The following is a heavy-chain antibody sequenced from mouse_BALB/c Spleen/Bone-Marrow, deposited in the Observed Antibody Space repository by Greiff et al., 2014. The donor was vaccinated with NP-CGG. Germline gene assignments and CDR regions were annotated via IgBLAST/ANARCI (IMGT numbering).Heavy chain of an antibody. D-gene: IGHD1-1*01. J-gene: IGHJ4*01. CDR1: GYSITSGYY. CDR3: ASYFYYAMDY. CDR2: ISYDGSN. Sequence: EVQLVESGPGLVKPSQSLSLTCSVTGYSITSGYYWNWIRQFPGNKLEWMGYISYDGSNNYNPSLKNRISITRDTSKNQFLLKLNSVTTEDTATYYCASYFYYAMDYWGQGTSVTVSS. V-gene: IGHV3-6*02.